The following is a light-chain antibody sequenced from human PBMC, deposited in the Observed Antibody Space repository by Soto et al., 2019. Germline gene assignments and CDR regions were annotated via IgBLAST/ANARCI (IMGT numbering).Light chain of an antibody. CDR1: SSDVGGYNY. Sequence: QSALTQPASVSGSPGQSITISCTGTSSDVGGYNYVSWYQQHPGKAPKLMIYEVSNRPSGVSNRFSGSKSANTASLTISGLQAEDEADYFCSSYTSSNTRYVFGTGTKVTAL. CDR3: SSYTSSNTRYV. J-gene: IGLJ1*01. CDR2: EVS. V-gene: IGLV2-14*01.